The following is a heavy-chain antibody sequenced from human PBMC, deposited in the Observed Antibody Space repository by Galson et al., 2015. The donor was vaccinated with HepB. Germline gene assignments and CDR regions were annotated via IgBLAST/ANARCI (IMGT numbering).Heavy chain of an antibody. CDR3: AKDLRADYNVYFDC. V-gene: IGHV3-23*01. Sequence: SLRLSCAASGFTFSSYAMTWVRQAPGKGLEWVSSISSGGWTTYYADSVKGRFTISRDNSKNTLYLQMNSLRAEDTATYYCAKDLRADYNVYFDCWGQGTLVTVSS. J-gene: IGHJ4*02. CDR2: ISSGGWTT. CDR1: GFTFSSYA. D-gene: IGHD4-11*01.